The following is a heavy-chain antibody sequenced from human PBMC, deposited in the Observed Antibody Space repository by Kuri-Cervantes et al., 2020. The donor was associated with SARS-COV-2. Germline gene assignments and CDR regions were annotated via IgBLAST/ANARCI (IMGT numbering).Heavy chain of an antibody. V-gene: IGHV4-59*12. CDR3: ARGLSKRITIFGVVITGSYYGMDV. Sequence: SETLSLTCTVSGDSISSYSWTWIRQPPGEGLEWIGSISYSGSTNYNPPLESRVTISVDTSKNQFSLKLGSVTAADTAVYYCARGLSKRITIFGVVITGSYYGMDVWGQGTTVTVSS. CDR1: GDSISSYS. CDR2: ISYSGST. J-gene: IGHJ6*02. D-gene: IGHD3-3*01.